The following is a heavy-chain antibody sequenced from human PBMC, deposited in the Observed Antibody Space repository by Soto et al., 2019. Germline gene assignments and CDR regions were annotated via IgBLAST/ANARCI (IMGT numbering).Heavy chain of an antibody. D-gene: IGHD3-10*01. Sequence: QVQLVESGGGVVQPGRSLTLSCAGSGFTFSDYGMHWVRQAPGKGLQWVALISNDGGSKKYAESVKGRFTISRDNSKNTLYLDMNSLRPEDTAGYHCARRTSTVREGYNWCDPWGQGTLVTVSS. V-gene: IGHV3-30*03. J-gene: IGHJ5*02. CDR1: GFTFSDYG. CDR2: ISNDGGSK. CDR3: ARRTSTVREGYNWCDP.